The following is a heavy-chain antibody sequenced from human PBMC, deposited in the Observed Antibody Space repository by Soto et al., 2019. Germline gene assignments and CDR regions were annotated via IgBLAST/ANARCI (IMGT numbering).Heavy chain of an antibody. J-gene: IGHJ4*02. CDR3: AREEELRYFYWSCFDY. CDR2: ISSSSSYI. V-gene: IGHV3-21*01. D-gene: IGHD3-9*01. Sequence: PGGSLRLSCAASGFTFSSYSVNWVRQAPGKGLEWVSSISSSSSYIYYADSVKGRFTISRDNAKNSLYLQMNCLRAEDTAVYYCAREEELRYFYWSCFDYWGQGT. CDR1: GFTFSSYS.